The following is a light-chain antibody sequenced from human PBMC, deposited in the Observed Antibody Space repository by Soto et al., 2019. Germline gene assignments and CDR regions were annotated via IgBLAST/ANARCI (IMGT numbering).Light chain of an antibody. CDR1: QSVGAS. V-gene: IGKV3D-15*01. J-gene: IGKJ4*01. CDR3: QQYSDWPLT. Sequence: EIVMTQSPATLSASPGERATLSCRASQSVGASLAWYQQKRGQAARLLIHGASTTSTGVPARFSGSGSGTEFTLTISSLQSEDFAVYYCQQYSDWPLTFGGGTKVEIK. CDR2: GAS.